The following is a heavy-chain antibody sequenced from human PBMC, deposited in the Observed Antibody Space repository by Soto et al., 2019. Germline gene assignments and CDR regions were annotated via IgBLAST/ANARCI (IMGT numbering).Heavy chain of an antibody. CDR1: GFTFSAYY. CDR2: ISTGGSTI. CDR3: ARGSPQFWQLFDN. D-gene: IGHD3-3*01. V-gene: IGHV3-11*01. Sequence: GGSLRLSCAASGFTFSAYYMNWLRQAPGKGLEWVSYISTGGSTIFYSDSVKGRFTIARDNDKISLSLQMDSLRDDDTGVYYCARGSPQFWQLFDNWGQGALVTVSS. J-gene: IGHJ4*02.